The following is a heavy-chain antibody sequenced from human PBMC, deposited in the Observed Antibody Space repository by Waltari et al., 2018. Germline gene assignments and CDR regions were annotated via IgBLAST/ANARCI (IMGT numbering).Heavy chain of an antibody. J-gene: IGHJ6*02. D-gene: IGHD3-22*01. Sequence: QVQLQQWGAGLLKPSETLSLTCAVYGGSFSGYYWRWIRQPPGKGLGWIGEINHSGSTNYNPSLKSRVTISVDTSKNQFSLKLSSVTAADTAVYYCARTLGYYYDSSGASHYYGMDVWGQGTTVTVSS. CDR1: GGSFSGYY. V-gene: IGHV4-34*01. CDR2: INHSGST. CDR3: ARTLGYYYDSSGASHYYGMDV.